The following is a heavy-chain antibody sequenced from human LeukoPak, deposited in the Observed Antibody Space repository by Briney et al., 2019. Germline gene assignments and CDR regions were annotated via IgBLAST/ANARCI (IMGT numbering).Heavy chain of an antibody. CDR1: GFTFSSYS. J-gene: IGHJ4*02. D-gene: IGHD3-22*01. CDR2: ISSSSSTI. CDR3: AQQDYYDSSGAFDY. V-gene: IGHV3-48*02. Sequence: PGGSLRLSCAASGFTFSSYSMNWVRQAPGKGLEWVSYISSSSSTIYYADSVKGRFTISRDNAKNSLYLQMNSLRDEDTAVYYCAQQDYYDSSGAFDYWGQGTLVTVSS.